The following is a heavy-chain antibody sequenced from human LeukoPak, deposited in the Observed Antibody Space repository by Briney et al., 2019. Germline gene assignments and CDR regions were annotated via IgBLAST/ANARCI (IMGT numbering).Heavy chain of an antibody. Sequence: GGSLRLSCAASGFTFDDYAMHWVRQAPGKGLEWVSGISWNSGSIGYADSVKGRFTISRDNAKNSLYLQMNSLRAEDTAVYYCARVRPPGPFNYDFWSGSDYWGQGTLVTVSS. CDR1: GFTFDDYA. D-gene: IGHD3-3*01. CDR3: ARVRPPGPFNYDFWSGSDY. CDR2: ISWNSGSI. V-gene: IGHV3-9*01. J-gene: IGHJ4*02.